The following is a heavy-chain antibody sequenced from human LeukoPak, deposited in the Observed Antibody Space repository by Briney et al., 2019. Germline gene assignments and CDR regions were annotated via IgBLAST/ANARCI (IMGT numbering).Heavy chain of an antibody. CDR2: TYYRSKWYH. J-gene: IGHJ5*01. D-gene: IGHD2-21*02. CDR3: ARGNRDFDS. Sequence: SQTLSLTCAISGDSVTTNSAAWNWIRQSPSRGLEWLGRTYYRSKWYHDYAPSVQSRITINPDTSKNQFSLHLNSVTPEDTAVYYCARGNRDFDSWGQGTLVTVSS. V-gene: IGHV6-1*01. CDR1: GDSVTTNSAA.